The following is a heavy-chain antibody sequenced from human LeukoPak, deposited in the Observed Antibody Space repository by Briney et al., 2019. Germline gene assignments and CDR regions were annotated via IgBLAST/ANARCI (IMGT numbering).Heavy chain of an antibody. V-gene: IGHV4-59*01. J-gene: IGHJ4*02. CDR3: ASYAYGSGPFDY. CDR2: IYYSGNT. Sequence: SETPSLTCTVSGGSISSYYWSWIRQPPGKGLEWIGYIYYSGNTNYNPSLKSRVTISVDTSKNQFSLQLNSVTAADTAVYYCASYAYGSGPFDYWGQGTLITVSS. CDR1: GGSISSYY. D-gene: IGHD6-19*01.